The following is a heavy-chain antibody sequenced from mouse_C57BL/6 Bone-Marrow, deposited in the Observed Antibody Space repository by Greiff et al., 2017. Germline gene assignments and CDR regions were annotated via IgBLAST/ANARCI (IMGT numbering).Heavy chain of an antibody. Sequence: EVQLQQSGAELVRPGASVKLSCTASGFTIKDDYMHWVKQRPEQGLEWIGWIDPENGDTEYAPKFQGKATITADTSSNTAYLQLSSLTSEDTAVYYCTVFYYGSMWFAYWGQGTLVTVSA. CDR3: TVFYYGSMWFAY. CDR2: IDPENGDT. J-gene: IGHJ3*01. V-gene: IGHV14-4*01. CDR1: GFTIKDDY. D-gene: IGHD1-1*01.